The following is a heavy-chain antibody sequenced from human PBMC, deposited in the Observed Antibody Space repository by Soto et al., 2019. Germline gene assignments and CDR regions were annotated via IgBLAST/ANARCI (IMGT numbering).Heavy chain of an antibody. CDR3: ARDLWGYCGTDCYPLDV. CDR1: GGSISGYY. V-gene: IGHV4-59*01. D-gene: IGHD2-21*02. Sequence: SETLSLTCTVSGGSISGYYWGWIRQPPGKGLEWFGYMYNTGSTVYNPSFKSRVTISVDTSKNQFSLKLNSVTAADTAVYYCARDLWGYCGTDCYPLDVWGQGTTVTVSS. J-gene: IGHJ6*02. CDR2: MYNTGST.